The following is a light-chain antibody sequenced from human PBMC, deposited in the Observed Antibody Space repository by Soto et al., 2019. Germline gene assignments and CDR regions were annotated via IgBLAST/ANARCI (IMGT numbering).Light chain of an antibody. V-gene: IGLV2-14*01. CDR3: NSYTSSSTHV. CDR1: SSDVGGYNY. CDR2: DVS. Sequence: QSALTQPAPVSASPGQSITISCTGTSSDVGGYNYVSWYQQHPGKAPKLMIYDVSNRPSGVSDRFSGSKSGNTASLTISGLQAEDEADYYCNSYTSSSTHVFGTGTKVTVL. J-gene: IGLJ1*01.